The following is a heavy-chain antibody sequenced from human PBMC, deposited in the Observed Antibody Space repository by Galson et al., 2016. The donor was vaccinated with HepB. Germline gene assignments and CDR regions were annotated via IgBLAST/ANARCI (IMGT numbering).Heavy chain of an antibody. Sequence: TLSLTCTVSADTISITGYFWSWIRQHPGRGLEWIGYISRGGSAYFNPSLKSRVTMSVDTSKNQFSLDLTSVTPEDTAVYYCARGGWGDFNWFDPWGQGILVTVSS. V-gene: IGHV4-31*03. CDR3: ARGGWGDFNWFDP. D-gene: IGHD2-21*01. CDR2: ISRGGSA. J-gene: IGHJ5*02. CDR1: ADTISITGYF.